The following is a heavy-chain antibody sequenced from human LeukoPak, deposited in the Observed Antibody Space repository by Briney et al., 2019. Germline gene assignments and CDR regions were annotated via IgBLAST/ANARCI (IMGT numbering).Heavy chain of an antibody. Sequence: GGSLRLSCAASGFTFDDYAMHWVRQAPGKGLEWVSGISWNSGSIGYADSVKGRFTISRDNAKNSLYLQMNSLRAEDTALYYCAKGGVWEAAAAGQFYYFDYWGQGTLVTVSS. CDR1: GFTFDDYA. CDR2: ISWNSGSI. J-gene: IGHJ4*02. V-gene: IGHV3-9*01. D-gene: IGHD6-13*01. CDR3: AKGGVWEAAAAGQFYYFDY.